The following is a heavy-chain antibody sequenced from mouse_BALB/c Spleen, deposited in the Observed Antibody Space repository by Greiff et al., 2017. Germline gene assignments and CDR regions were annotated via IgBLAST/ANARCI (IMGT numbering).Heavy chain of an antibody. V-gene: IGHV7-3*02. CDR2: IRNKANGYTT. CDR1: GFTFTDYY. CDR3: ARDPTTVGDRYYFDY. J-gene: IGHJ2*01. D-gene: IGHD1-1*01. Sequence: EVQVVESGGGLVQPGGSLRLSCATSGFTFTDYYMSWVRQPPGKALEWLGFIRNKANGYTTEYSASVKGRFTISRDNSQSILYLQMNTLRAEDSATYYCARDPTTVGDRYYFDYWGQGTTLTVSS.